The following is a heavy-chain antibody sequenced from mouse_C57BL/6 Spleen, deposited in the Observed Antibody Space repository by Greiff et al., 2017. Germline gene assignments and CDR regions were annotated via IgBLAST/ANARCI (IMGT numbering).Heavy chain of an antibody. Sequence: LQESDAELVKPGASVKISCKVSGYTFTDHTIHWMKQRPEQGLEWIGYIYPRDGSTKYNEKFKGKATLTADKSSSTAYMQLNSLTSEDSAVYFCARWVITTVVATDYFDYWGQGTTLTVSS. CDR3: ARWVITTVVATDYFDY. CDR2: IYPRDGST. V-gene: IGHV1-78*01. D-gene: IGHD1-1*01. J-gene: IGHJ2*01. CDR1: GYTFTDHT.